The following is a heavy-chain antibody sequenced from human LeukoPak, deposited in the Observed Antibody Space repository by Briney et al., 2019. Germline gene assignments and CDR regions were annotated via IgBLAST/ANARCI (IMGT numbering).Heavy chain of an antibody. Sequence: GGSLRLSCAASGFTVSSNYMSWVRQAPGKGLEWVAVIYSGGSTYYADSVKGRFTISRDNSKNTLYLQMNSLRAEDTAVYYCARDLSHYYDSSGPFDYWGQGTLVTVSP. D-gene: IGHD3-22*01. CDR1: GFTVSSNY. CDR3: ARDLSHYYDSSGPFDY. CDR2: IYSGGST. V-gene: IGHV3-66*01. J-gene: IGHJ4*02.